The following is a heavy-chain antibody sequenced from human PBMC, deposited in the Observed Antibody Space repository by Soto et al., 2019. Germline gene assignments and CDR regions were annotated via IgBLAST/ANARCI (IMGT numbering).Heavy chain of an antibody. J-gene: IGHJ4*02. CDR1: GGSFSGYY. V-gene: IGHV4-34*01. CDR3: ARGIDY. Sequence: QVQLQQWGAGLLKPSETLSLTCAVYGGSFSGYYWTWIRQPPGKGLEWIGEINHSGSTNYNPSLKSRVTISVDTSKHQFSLKLSSVTAADTAVYYCARGIDYWGQGTLVTVSS. CDR2: INHSGST.